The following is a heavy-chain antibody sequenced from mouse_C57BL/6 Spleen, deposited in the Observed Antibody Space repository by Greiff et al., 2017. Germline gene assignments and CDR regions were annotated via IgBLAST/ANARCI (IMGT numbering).Heavy chain of an antibody. CDR1: GYTFTSYW. CDR3: ARGYGSSSPFAY. Sequence: VKLQQPGAELVMPGASVKLSCKASGYTFTSYWMHWVKQRPGQGLEWIGEIDPSDSYTNYNQKFKGKSTLTVDKSSNTAYMQLSSLTSEDSAVYYCARGYGSSSPFAYWGQGTLVTVSA. D-gene: IGHD1-1*01. V-gene: IGHV1-69*01. CDR2: IDPSDSYT. J-gene: IGHJ3*01.